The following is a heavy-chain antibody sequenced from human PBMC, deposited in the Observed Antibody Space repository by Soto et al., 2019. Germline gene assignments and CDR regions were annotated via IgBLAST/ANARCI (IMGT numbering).Heavy chain of an antibody. CDR2: IYYSGST. D-gene: IGHD2-2*01. CDR1: GGSISSYY. Sequence: SETLSLTCTVPGGSISSYYWSWIRQPPGKGLEWIGSIYYSGSTYYNPSLKSRVTISVDRSKNQFSLKLSSVTAADTAVYYCARVPDRRGQGTLVTVSS. J-gene: IGHJ5*02. CDR3: ARVPDR. V-gene: IGHV4-59*12.